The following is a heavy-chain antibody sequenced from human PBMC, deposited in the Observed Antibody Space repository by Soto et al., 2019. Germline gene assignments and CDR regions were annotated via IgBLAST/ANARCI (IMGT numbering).Heavy chain of an antibody. CDR2: ISQRGSN. CDR3: ARSPDYTTGWYYFDY. Sequence: QVQLKESGPGLVRPSGTLSLTCAVSGGSISGNYWWHWVRQSPGKGLEWIGEISQRGSNNYSPSFRSRVTMSVDKSKNQVSLSLRSVTAADTGVYYCARSPDYTTGWYYFDYWGQGNLVTVSS. J-gene: IGHJ4*02. CDR1: GGSISGNYW. V-gene: IGHV4-4*02. D-gene: IGHD6-19*01.